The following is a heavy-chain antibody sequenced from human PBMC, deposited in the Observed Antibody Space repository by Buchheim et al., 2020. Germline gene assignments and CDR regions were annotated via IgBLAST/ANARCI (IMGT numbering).Heavy chain of an antibody. CDR2: IFYDGSHK. J-gene: IGHJ4*02. CDR1: GFVFRDFA. CDR3: AREATVRGHGYGYNYYFDS. Sequence: QVQLVESGGGVVQPGTSLRLSCAASGFVFRDFAFHWVRQAPGKGLEWVAGIFYDGSHKFYAESVEGRFTVSRDNSKNTLYVEINSLRVEDTAVYYCAREATVRGHGYGYNYYFDSWGQGTL. D-gene: IGHD5-18*01. V-gene: IGHV3-33*01.